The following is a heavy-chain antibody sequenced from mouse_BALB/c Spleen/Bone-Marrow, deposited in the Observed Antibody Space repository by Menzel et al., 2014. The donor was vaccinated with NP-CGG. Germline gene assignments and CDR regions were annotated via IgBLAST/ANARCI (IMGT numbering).Heavy chain of an antibody. J-gene: IGHJ4*01. D-gene: IGHD2-3*01. CDR2: IYPVNVHA. V-gene: IGHV1S56*01. Sequence: VQLQQSGPELVKPGASVRIFCKASGYTFTNYYIHWVKQRPGQGLEWIGWIYPVNVHANFNEKFRGKATLTADKSSSTAYMQLSSLASEDSAAYFCARWLLPYYAMDYWGQGTSVTVSS. CDR1: GYTFTNYY. CDR3: ARWLLPYYAMDY.